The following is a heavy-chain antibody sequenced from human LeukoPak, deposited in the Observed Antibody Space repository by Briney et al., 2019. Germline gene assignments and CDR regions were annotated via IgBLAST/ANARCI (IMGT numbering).Heavy chain of an antibody. CDR2: ISGSGGST. D-gene: IGHD3-22*01. J-gene: IGHJ4*02. CDR1: GFTFSSYG. V-gene: IGHV3-23*01. Sequence: GGTLRLSCAASGFTFSSYGMSWVRQAPGKGLEWVSAISGSGGSTYYADSVKGRFTISRDNSKNTLYLQMNSLRAEDTAVYYCAKGGRVGGYYASSGLDYWGQGTLVTVSS. CDR3: AKGGRVGGYYASSGLDY.